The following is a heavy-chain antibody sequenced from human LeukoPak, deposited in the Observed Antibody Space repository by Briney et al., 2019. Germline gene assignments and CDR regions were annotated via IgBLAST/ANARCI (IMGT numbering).Heavy chain of an antibody. Sequence: PGGSLRLSCAASGFTFSSYAMHWVRQAPGKGLEWVSAISGSGGSTYYADSVKGRFTISRDNSKNTLYLQMNSLRAEDTAVYYCAKDLKWKYYYDSIGYFDYWGQGTLVTVSS. CDR3: AKDLKWKYYYDSIGYFDY. D-gene: IGHD3-22*01. CDR2: ISGSGGST. V-gene: IGHV3-23*01. J-gene: IGHJ4*02. CDR1: GFTFSSYA.